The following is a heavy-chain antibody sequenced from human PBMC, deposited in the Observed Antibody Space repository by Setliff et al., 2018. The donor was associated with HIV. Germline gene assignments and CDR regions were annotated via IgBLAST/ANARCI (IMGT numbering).Heavy chain of an antibody. Sequence: ASVKVSCKASGYTFTSYDISWVRQATGQGLEWMGWMNPDSGRTGYAQKFQGRITMTTDTSTSTAYMELRSLRSDDTAVYYCEKDEEAVAPSAAFDIWGQGNMVTVSS. V-gene: IGHV1-8*01. CDR3: EKDEEAVAPSAAFDI. CDR2: MNPDSGRT. J-gene: IGHJ3*02. CDR1: GYTFTSYD. D-gene: IGHD6-19*01.